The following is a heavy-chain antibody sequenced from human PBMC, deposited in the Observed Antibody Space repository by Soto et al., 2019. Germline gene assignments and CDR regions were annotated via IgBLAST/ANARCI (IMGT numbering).Heavy chain of an antibody. CDR3: ATVPNYDSSDKNAFDI. D-gene: IGHD3-22*01. V-gene: IGHV1-24*01. Sequence: ASVKVSCKVSGYTLTELSMHWVRQAPGKGLEWMGGFDPEDGETIYAQKFQGRVTMTEDTSTDTAYMELSSLRSEDTAVYYCATVPNYDSSDKNAFDIWGQGTMVTVSS. CDR2: FDPEDGET. J-gene: IGHJ3*02. CDR1: GYTLTELS.